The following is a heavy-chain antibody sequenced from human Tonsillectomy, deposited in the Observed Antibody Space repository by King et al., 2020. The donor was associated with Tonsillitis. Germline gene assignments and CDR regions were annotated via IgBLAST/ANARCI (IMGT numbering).Heavy chain of an antibody. CDR3: ARHDHYTPSWNPFNYYYYDMDV. Sequence: QLQESGPGLVKPSETLSLTCTVSGGSISSYYWSWIRQPPGKGLEWIGHIYDSGSTNCNPSLKSRVTISVDKSKNQFSLKVTSVTAADTAVYYCARHDHYTPSWNPFNYYYYDMDVWGQGTTVTVSS. V-gene: IGHV4-59*08. CDR2: IYDSGST. D-gene: IGHD1-1*01. J-gene: IGHJ6*02. CDR1: GGSISSYY.